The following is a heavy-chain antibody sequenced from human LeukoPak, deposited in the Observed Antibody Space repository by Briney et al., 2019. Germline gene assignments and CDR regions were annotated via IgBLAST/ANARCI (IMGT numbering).Heavy chain of an antibody. D-gene: IGHD2-2*01. J-gene: IGHJ4*02. CDR1: GFTFSSYE. V-gene: IGHV3-48*03. Sequence: GGSLRLSCAASGFTFSSYEMNWVRQAPGKGLEWVSYISSSGSTIYYADSVKGRFTISRDNAKNSLYLQMNSLRAEDTAVYYCARDEHCSSTSCYFNFDYWGQGTLVTVSS. CDR2: ISSSGSTI. CDR3: ARDEHCSSTSCYFNFDY.